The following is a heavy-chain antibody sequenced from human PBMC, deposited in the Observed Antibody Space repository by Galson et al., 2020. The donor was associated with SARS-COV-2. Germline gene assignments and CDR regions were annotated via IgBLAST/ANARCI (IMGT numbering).Heavy chain of an antibody. D-gene: IGHD2-2*01. Sequence: GESLKISCSASGFIFSDYAMHWVRQAPGKGLEYVSALSSNGGTSFYADSVNGRFTMSRDNSNNMFYLQMTGLRVEDTALYYCLSYSSTRQNHWGQGTLVTVSS. CDR2: LSSNGGTS. CDR3: LSYSSTRQNH. CDR1: GFIFSDYA. J-gene: IGHJ5*02. V-gene: IGHV3-64D*09.